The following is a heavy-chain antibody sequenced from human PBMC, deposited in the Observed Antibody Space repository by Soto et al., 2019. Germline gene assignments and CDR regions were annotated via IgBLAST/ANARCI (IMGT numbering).Heavy chain of an antibody. J-gene: IGHJ1*01. V-gene: IGHV4-59*01. CDR2: IYYSGST. D-gene: IGHD5-12*01. CDR3: ARASREMATIYFQH. CDR1: GASISSYY. Sequence: SETLSLTCTVSGASISSYYWSWIRQPPGKGLEWIGYIYYSGSTNYNPSLKSRVTISVDTSKNQFSLKLSSVTAADTAVYYCARASREMATIYFQHWGQGTLVTVSS.